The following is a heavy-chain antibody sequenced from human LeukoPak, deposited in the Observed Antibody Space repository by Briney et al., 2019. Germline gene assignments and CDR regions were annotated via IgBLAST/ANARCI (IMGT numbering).Heavy chain of an antibody. V-gene: IGHV1-18*01. J-gene: IGHJ4*02. Sequence: ASVKVSCKASGYTFTSYGISWVRQAPGQGLEWMGRISAYNGNTNYAQKLQGRVTMTTDTSTSTAYMELRSLRSEDTAVYYCARQVLKVDTAMVPSYFDYWGQGTLVTVSS. CDR1: GYTFTSYG. CDR3: ARQVLKVDTAMVPSYFDY. CDR2: ISAYNGNT. D-gene: IGHD5-18*01.